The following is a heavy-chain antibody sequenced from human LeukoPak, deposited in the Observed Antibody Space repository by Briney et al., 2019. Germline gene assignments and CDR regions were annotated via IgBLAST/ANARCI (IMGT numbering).Heavy chain of an antibody. CDR3: ARGGGFFEH. V-gene: IGHV3-7*01. D-gene: IGHD3-10*01. CDR1: GFTFTSCW. Sequence: GGSLRLSCAASGFTFTSCWMSWVRQAPGKGLEWVANIKQDGSEKYYVASVKGRFTISRDNAKNSLDLQMNSLRVEDTAVYYCARGGGFFEHWGQGTLVTVSS. CDR2: IKQDGSEK. J-gene: IGHJ4*02.